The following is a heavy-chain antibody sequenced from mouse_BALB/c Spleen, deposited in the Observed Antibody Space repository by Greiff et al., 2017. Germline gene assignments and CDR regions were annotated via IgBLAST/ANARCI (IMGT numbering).Heavy chain of an antibody. CDR3: ARSGYGSSYVYAMDY. CDR2: ISYSGST. D-gene: IGHD1-1*01. V-gene: IGHV3-8*02. J-gene: IGHJ4*01. Sequence: EVKVVESGPSLVKPSQTLSLTCSVTGDSITSGYWNWIRKFPGNKLEYMGYISYSGSTYYNPSLKSRISITRDTSKNQYYLQLNSVTTEDTATYYCARSGYGSSYVYAMDYWGQGTSVTVSS. CDR1: GDSITSGY.